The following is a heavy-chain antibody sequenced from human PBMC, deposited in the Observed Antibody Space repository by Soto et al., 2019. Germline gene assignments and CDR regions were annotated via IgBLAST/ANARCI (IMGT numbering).Heavy chain of an antibody. J-gene: IGHJ4*02. CDR2: THGSGIT. D-gene: IGHD1-26*01. CDR1: GGSITGYH. V-gene: IGHV4-59*01. Sequence: QVQLQESGPGLVKPSETLSLTCTVSGGSITGYHWSWIRQPPGKGLEGIGYTHGSGITNYNPSLQRRVTLSVDTSKNHFSLKLSSVTASDTAVYYCASYIEGGGGRGYWGQGHLLTVSS. CDR3: ASYIEGGGGRGY.